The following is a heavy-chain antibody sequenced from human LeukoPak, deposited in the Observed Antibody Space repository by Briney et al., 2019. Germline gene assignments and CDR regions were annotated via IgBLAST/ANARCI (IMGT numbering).Heavy chain of an antibody. CDR2: IYWDGDK. CDR1: GFSLTSSGVG. Sequence: ESGPTLVNPTQTLTLTCTFSGFSLTSSGVGVGWIRQSPGKALEWLALIYWDGDKYYSPSLKSRLTITKDTSKNQVVLTMTNMDPVDTATYYCARIASGSYHFDYWGQGTLVTVSS. V-gene: IGHV2-5*02. D-gene: IGHD1-26*01. J-gene: IGHJ4*02. CDR3: ARIASGSYHFDY.